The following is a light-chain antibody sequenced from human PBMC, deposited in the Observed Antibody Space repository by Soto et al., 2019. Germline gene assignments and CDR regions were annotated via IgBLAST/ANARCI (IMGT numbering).Light chain of an antibody. CDR2: DAS. Sequence: DIQMTQSPSSLSASVGDRVTITCQASQDLSNYLNWYQQKPGKAPKLLIYDASNLETGVPSRFSGSGSGTDFTFTISSLQPADIATYYCQQYDNLPLTFGGGTQVASK. CDR3: QQYDNLPLT. V-gene: IGKV1-33*01. CDR1: QDLSNY. J-gene: IGKJ4*01.